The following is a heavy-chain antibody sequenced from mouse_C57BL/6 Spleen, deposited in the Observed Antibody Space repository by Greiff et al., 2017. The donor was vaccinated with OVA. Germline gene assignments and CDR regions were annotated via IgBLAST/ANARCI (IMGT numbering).Heavy chain of an antibody. CDR3: ARGGEDGGYYTY. CDR2: IYPGSGST. D-gene: IGHD2-3*01. J-gene: IGHJ3*01. CDR1: GYTFTSYW. V-gene: IGHV1-55*01. Sequence: QVQLKQSGAELVKPGASVKMSCKASGYTFTSYWITWVKQRPGQGLEWIGDIYPGSGSTNYNEKFKSKATLTVDTSSSTAYMQLSSLTSEDSAVYYCARGGEDGGYYTYWGQGTLVTVSA.